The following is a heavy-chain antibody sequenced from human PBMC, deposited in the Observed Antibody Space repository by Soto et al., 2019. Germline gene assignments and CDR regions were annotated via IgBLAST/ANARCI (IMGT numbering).Heavy chain of an antibody. CDR1: GFTFSSYW. Sequence: GGSLRLSCAAPGFTFSSYWMSWVRQAPGKGLEWVANIKQDGSEKYYVDSVKGRFTISRDNAKNSLYLQMNSLRAEDTAVYYCASGSGSYYLRSHDNYGMDVWGQGTTVNVSS. CDR3: ASGSGSYYLRSHDNYGMDV. J-gene: IGHJ6*02. V-gene: IGHV3-7*05. D-gene: IGHD3-10*01. CDR2: IKQDGSEK.